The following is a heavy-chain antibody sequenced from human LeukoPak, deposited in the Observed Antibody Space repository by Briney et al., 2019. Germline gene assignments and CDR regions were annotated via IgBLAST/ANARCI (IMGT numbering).Heavy chain of an antibody. CDR1: GFTFSDYY. J-gene: IGHJ4*02. CDR2: ISSSGSTI. Sequence: GGSLSLSCAVSGFTFSDYYMSWIRQAPGKGLEWVSYISSSGSTIYYADSVKGRFTISRDNAKNSLYLQMNSLRAEDTAVYYCARDQRWLQLLPDYWGQGTLVTVSS. CDR3: ARDQRWLQLLPDY. V-gene: IGHV3-11*01. D-gene: IGHD5-24*01.